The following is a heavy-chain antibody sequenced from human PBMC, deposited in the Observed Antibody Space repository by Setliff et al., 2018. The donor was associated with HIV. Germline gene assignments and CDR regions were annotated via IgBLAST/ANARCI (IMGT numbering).Heavy chain of an antibody. CDR2: IYYSGSS. D-gene: IGHD3-9*01. CDR3: VRNSFDYVEEE. V-gene: IGHV4-31*03. J-gene: IGHJ3*01. Sequence: PSETLSLTCKVSGDSVNSYNYYWSWIRQHPGKGLEWIGYIYYSGSSYYNPSVRSRVIMSSDTSENHFSLKLSSVTAADTTVYYCVRNSFDYVEEEWGQGTMVTVSS. CDR1: GDSVNSYNYY.